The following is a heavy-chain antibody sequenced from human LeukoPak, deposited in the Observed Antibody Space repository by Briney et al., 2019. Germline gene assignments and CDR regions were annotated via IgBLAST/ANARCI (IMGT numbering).Heavy chain of an antibody. CDR3: AKDLRAYFWSGYYKGGWFDP. J-gene: IGHJ5*02. D-gene: IGHD3-3*01. CDR1: GFTFSSYA. CDR2: ISGSGGST. V-gene: IGHV3-23*01. Sequence: PGGSLRLSCAASGFTFSSYAMSWVRQAPGKGLEWVSAISGSGGSTYYADSVKGRFTISRDNSKNTLYLQMNSLRAEDTAVYYCAKDLRAYFWSGYYKGGWFDPWGQGTLVTVSS.